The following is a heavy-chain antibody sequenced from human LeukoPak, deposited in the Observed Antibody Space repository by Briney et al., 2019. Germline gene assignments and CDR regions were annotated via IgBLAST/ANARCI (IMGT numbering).Heavy chain of an antibody. CDR2: IWYDGSNK. CDR1: GFTFSSYA. D-gene: IGHD2-2*02. J-gene: IGHJ5*02. V-gene: IGHV3-33*06. CDR3: AKAGTFGLLDRHNWFDP. Sequence: GGSLRLSCAASGFTFSSYAMSWVRQAPGKGLEWVAVIWYDGSNKYYADSVKGRFTISRDNSKNTLYLQMNSLRAEVTAVYYCAKAGTFGLLDRHNWFDPWGQGTLVTVSS.